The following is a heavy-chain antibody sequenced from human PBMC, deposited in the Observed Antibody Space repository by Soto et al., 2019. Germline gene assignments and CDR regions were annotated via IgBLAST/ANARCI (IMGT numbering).Heavy chain of an antibody. J-gene: IGHJ4*02. CDR1: GGSISSYY. CDR3: ARFKYGDYPSFDY. CDR2: IYYSGST. Sequence: SETLSLTCTVSGGSISSYYWSWIRQPPGKGLEWIGYIYYSGSTNYNPSLKSRVTISVDTSKNQFSLKLSSVTAADTAVYYCARFKYGDYPSFDYWGQGTLVTVSS. D-gene: IGHD4-17*01. V-gene: IGHV4-59*01.